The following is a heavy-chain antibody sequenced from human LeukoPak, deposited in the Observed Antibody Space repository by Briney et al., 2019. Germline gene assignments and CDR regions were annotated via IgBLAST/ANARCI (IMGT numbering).Heavy chain of an antibody. V-gene: IGHV3-23*01. D-gene: IGHD3-10*01. CDR3: AKGGGGYLDY. Sequence: GGSLRLSCAASGFSSSSYGMSWVRQAPGKGLECVSPICPGGNTYYADSVKGRFTISRDNSKNTVYLQMNSLRAEDTEDTAVYYCAKGGGGYLDYWGQGALVIVSS. CDR1: GFSSSSYG. CDR2: ICPGGNT. J-gene: IGHJ4*02.